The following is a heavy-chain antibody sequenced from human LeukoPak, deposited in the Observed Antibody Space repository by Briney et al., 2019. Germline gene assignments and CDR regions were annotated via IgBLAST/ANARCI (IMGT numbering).Heavy chain of an antibody. J-gene: IGHJ4*02. D-gene: IGHD3-9*01. CDR2: INAGNGNT. CDR1: GYSFSTYA. CDR3: ARDREENSIFFFFDY. Sequence: ASVKVSCKASGYSFSTYATHWVRQAPGQSLEWMGWINAGNGNTKYSQKFQGRVTITRDTTASTAYMELSGLRSEDTAVYYCARDREENSIFFFFDYWGQGTLVTVSP. V-gene: IGHV1-3*01.